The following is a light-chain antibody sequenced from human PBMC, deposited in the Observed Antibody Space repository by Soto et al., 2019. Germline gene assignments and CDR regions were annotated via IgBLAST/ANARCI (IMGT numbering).Light chain of an antibody. J-gene: IGKJ1*01. CDR2: GAS. V-gene: IGKV3D-20*02. CDR3: QQRSSWPRT. CDR1: QSVSSSY. Sequence: IVLTQSPGTLSLSPGERATLSCRASQSVSSSYLAWYQQKPGQAPRLLIYGASTRATGIPARFSGSGSGTEYTLTISSLQSEDFAVYYCQQRSSWPRTFGLGTKV.